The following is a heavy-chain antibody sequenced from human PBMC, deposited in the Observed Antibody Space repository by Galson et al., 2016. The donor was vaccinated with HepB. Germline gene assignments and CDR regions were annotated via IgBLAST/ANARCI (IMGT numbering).Heavy chain of an antibody. CDR1: GGTFSSYA. Sequence: SVKVSCKASGGTFSSYALNWVRQAPGQGLEWMGGIIPIFGSINYAQKFQGRVTITAHESTSTAYMELRSLRSEDTAVYYCARGQYQLLYGGNWFDPWGQGTLVTVSS. CDR3: ARGQYQLLYGGNWFDP. V-gene: IGHV1-69*13. D-gene: IGHD2-2*02. CDR2: IIPIFGSI. J-gene: IGHJ5*02.